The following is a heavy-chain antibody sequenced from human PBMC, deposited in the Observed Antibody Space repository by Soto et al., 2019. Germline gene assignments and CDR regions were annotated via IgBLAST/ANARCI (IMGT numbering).Heavy chain of an antibody. CDR2: IKRKTDGGTI. CDR1: GFTFSNAW. V-gene: IGHV3-15*07. D-gene: IGHD3-9*01. CDR3: TTVGDDILTGYRDDAFDI. J-gene: IGHJ3*02. Sequence: EVQLVESGGGLVKPGGSLRLSCAASGFTFSNAWMNWVRQAPGKGLEWVGRIKRKTDGGTIDYAAPVKGRFTISRDDSTNTLYRQMNSMKTEDTAVYYWTTVGDDILTGYRDDAFDIWGQGTMVTVSS.